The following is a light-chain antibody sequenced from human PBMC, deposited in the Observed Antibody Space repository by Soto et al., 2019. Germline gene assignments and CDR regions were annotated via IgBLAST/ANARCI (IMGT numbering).Light chain of an antibody. CDR2: RAS. CDR3: PQYYNIPRT. J-gene: IGKJ1*01. Sequence: IVLNWSPDALAVSKSERATINCKSSQSLYSSSNENYLAWYQQKPGQPPKLLIYRASTRESGVPDRFSGSGSGTDFTLAISSLQAEDVAVYYCPQYYNIPRTFVQVIKV. CDR1: QSLYSSSNENY. V-gene: IGKV4-1*01.